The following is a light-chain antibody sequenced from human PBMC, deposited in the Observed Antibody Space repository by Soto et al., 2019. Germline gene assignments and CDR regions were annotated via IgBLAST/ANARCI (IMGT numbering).Light chain of an antibody. J-gene: IGKJ1*01. V-gene: IGKV1-5*01. CDR1: QNINTW. CDR2: DAY. CDR3: HQYDTFPGT. Sequence: DIQMTQSPSTLSASVGDSVTISCRASQNINTWLAWYHQKPGMAPKLLISDAYTLESGVPSQFSGSGSGTEFTLTITSLQPDDFATYFCHQYDTFPGTFGQGTKVDIK.